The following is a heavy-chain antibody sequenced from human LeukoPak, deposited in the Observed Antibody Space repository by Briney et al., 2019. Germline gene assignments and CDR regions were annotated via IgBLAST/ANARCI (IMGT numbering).Heavy chain of an antibody. D-gene: IGHD1-7*01. Sequence: SETLSLTCTVSGYSISSGYYWGWIRQPPGKGLEWIGSIYHSGSTYYNPSLKSRVTISVDTSKNQFSLKLSSVTAADTAVYYCAREGVVVGTGTTDIVQNYNWFDPWGQGTLVTVSS. J-gene: IGHJ5*02. CDR1: GYSISSGYY. CDR2: IYHSGST. V-gene: IGHV4-38-2*02. CDR3: AREGVVVGTGTTDIVQNYNWFDP.